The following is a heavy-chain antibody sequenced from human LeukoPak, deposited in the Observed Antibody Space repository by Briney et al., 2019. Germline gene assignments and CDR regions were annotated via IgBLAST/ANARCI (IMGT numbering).Heavy chain of an antibody. Sequence: GASVTVSFTGSGYTFTSYDINWVRQATGQGLEWMGWMNPNSGNTGYAQKFQGRVTITRNTSISTAYMELSSLRSEDTAVYYCAMLRIATVVGDYWGQGTLVTVSS. D-gene: IGHD6-13*01. V-gene: IGHV1-8*01. J-gene: IGHJ4*02. CDR1: GYTFTSYD. CDR3: AMLRIATVVGDY. CDR2: MNPNSGNT.